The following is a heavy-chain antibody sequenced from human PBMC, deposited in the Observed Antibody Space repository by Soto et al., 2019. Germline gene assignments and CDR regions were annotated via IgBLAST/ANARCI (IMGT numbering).Heavy chain of an antibody. CDR2: ISSSGSTI. CDR1: GFTFSSYE. D-gene: IGHD5-18*01. V-gene: IGHV3-48*03. CDR3: ARDTAMGPFDY. J-gene: IGHJ4*02. Sequence: GGSLRLSCAASGFTFSSYEMNWVRQAPGKGLEWVSYISSSGSTIYYADSVKGRFTISRDNAKNSLYLQMNSLRAEDTAVYYCARDTAMGPFDYWGQGTLVTVSS.